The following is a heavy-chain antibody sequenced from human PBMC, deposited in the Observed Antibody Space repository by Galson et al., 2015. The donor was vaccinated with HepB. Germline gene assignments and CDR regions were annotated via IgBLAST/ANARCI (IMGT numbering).Heavy chain of an antibody. Sequence: SVKVSCKASGYTFTSYGISWVRQAPGQGLEWMGWISAYNGNTNYAQKLQGRVTMTTDTSTTTAYMELRSLRSGDTAVYYCALRTGTYPYYFDFWGQGTLVAVSS. D-gene: IGHD3-10*01. CDR1: GYTFTSYG. V-gene: IGHV1-18*01. CDR3: ALRTGTYPYYFDF. CDR2: ISAYNGNT. J-gene: IGHJ4*02.